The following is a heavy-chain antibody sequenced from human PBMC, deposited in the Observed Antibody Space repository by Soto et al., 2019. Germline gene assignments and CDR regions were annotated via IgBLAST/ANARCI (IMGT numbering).Heavy chain of an antibody. Sequence: SQTLSLTCAISGDSVSSNSAAWNWIRQSPSRGLEWLGRTYYRSKWYNDYAVSVKSRITINPDTSKNQVSLQLNPVTPEDTAVYYCARDKGMAAAGTNYYYYGMDVWGQGTTVTVSS. CDR1: GDSVSSNSAA. CDR2: TYYRSKWYN. J-gene: IGHJ6*02. D-gene: IGHD6-13*01. V-gene: IGHV6-1*01. CDR3: ARDKGMAAAGTNYYYYGMDV.